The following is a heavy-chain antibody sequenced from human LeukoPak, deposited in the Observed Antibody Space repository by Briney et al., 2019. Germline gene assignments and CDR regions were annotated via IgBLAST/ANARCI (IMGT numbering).Heavy chain of an antibody. D-gene: IGHD1-14*01. CDR3: TRDHNNVFDY. CDR2: IRVKAFGRTT. J-gene: IGHJ4*02. V-gene: IGHV3-49*04. CDR1: GITFGDYA. Sequence: GGSLRLSCTASGITFGDYAVSWVRQAPGKGLEWVSFIRVKAFGRTTECAASVKGRFTISRDDSNNIAYLQMNSLKTEDTAVYFCTRDHNNVFDYWGQGTLVTVSS.